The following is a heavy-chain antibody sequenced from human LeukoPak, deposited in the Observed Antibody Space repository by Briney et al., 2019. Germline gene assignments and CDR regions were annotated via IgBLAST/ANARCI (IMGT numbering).Heavy chain of an antibody. CDR1: GYTFTSYD. CDR3: ARENLITLVRGVIAAPDY. D-gene: IGHD3-10*01. Sequence: ASVKVSCKAAGYTFTSYDMHWVGQAAGQGGEGMGWINPNSGGTNSAQKFQGRGTMTRDTSISTAYMELSRLRSDDTAVYYCARENLITLVRGVIAAPDYWGQGTLVTVSS. V-gene: IGHV1-2*02. J-gene: IGHJ4*02. CDR2: INPNSGGT.